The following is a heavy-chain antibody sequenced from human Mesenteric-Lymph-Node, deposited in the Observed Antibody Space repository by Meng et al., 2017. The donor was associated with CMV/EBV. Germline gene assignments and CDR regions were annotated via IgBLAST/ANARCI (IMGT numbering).Heavy chain of an antibody. CDR3: ARGDGHLGYYYYGMDV. V-gene: IGHV4-34*01. CDR1: GGSFSGYY. D-gene: IGHD3-10*01. Sequence: GSLRLSCAVYGGSFSGYYWSWIRQPPGKGLEWIGEINHSGSTNYNPSLKSRVTISVDTSKNQFSLKLSSVTAADTAVYYCARGDGHLGYYYYGMDVWGQGTTVTVSS. CDR2: INHSGST. J-gene: IGHJ6*02.